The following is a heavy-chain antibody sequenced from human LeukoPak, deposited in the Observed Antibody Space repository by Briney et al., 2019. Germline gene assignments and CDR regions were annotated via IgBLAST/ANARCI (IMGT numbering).Heavy chain of an antibody. CDR2: ISAGNGNT. V-gene: IGHV1-3*01. D-gene: IGHD1-26*01. J-gene: IGHJ4*02. Sequence: GASVKVSCKASGYTFTSYAVHWVRQAPGQRLEWMGWISAGNGNTKYSQNFQSRVTFISNTSATTAFMELSSLRSEDAAVYYCARDSGSGSNDYWGQGTLVTVSS. CDR3: ARDSGSGSNDY. CDR1: GYTFTSYA.